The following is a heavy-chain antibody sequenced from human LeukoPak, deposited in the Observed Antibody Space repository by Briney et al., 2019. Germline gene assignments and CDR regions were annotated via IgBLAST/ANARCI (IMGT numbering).Heavy chain of an antibody. Sequence: SQTLSLTCTVSGGSISSGGYYWSWIRQHPGKGLEWIGYIYYSGSTYYNPSLKSRVTISVDTSKDQFSLKLSSVTAADTAVYYCARDFDRGAFDYWGQGTLVTVSS. CDR1: GGSISSGGYY. CDR3: ARDFDRGAFDY. CDR2: IYYSGST. V-gene: IGHV4-31*03. D-gene: IGHD3-22*01. J-gene: IGHJ4*02.